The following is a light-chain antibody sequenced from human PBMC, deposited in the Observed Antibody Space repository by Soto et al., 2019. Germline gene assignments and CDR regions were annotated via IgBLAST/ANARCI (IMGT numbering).Light chain of an antibody. V-gene: IGLV2-11*01. CDR2: DVT. Sequence: QSALTQPRSVSGSPGQSVTISCTVTSSDVGGYNYVSWYQQHPGKAPKLMIYDVTKRPSGVPDRFSGSKSGNTASLTISGLQAEDEADYYCSSHAGSSVVFGTGTKVTVL. CDR3: SSHAGSSVV. J-gene: IGLJ1*01. CDR1: SSDVGGYNY.